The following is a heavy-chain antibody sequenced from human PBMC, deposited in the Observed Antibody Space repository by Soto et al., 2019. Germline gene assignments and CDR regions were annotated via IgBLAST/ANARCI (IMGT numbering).Heavy chain of an antibody. Sequence: QLQLQESGSGLVKPSQTLSLTCAVSGASISSGGSSWSWIRQAPGTGLEWIGYIYHSGITNYNPSLKSRVTISVDKPQNKFSLSLSCVTAADTAVYYCARGLAVRGSYGLDVWGQGTTVTVAS. CDR2: IYHSGIT. CDR3: ARGLAVRGSYGLDV. J-gene: IGHJ6*02. V-gene: IGHV4-30-2*01. CDR1: GASISSGGSS. D-gene: IGHD3-10*01.